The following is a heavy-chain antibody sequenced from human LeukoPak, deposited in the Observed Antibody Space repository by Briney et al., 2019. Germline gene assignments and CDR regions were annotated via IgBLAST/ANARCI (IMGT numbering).Heavy chain of an antibody. J-gene: IGHJ4*02. CDR2: ISAGGSNT. D-gene: IGHD1-26*01. V-gene: IGHV3-23*01. Sequence: GGSLRLSCAASGFTLSSYAMSWVRQAPGKGLEWVSAISAGGSNTYSADSVKGRFTISRDNSKNTLYLQVNSLRAEDTAVYYCARVGPTYYFDYWGQGTLVTVSS. CDR3: ARVGPTYYFDY. CDR1: GFTLSSYA.